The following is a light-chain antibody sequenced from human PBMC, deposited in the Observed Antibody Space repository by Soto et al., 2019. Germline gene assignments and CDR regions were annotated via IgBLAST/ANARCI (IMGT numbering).Light chain of an antibody. CDR3: QQYNTSPWT. Sequence: DIVLTQSPGTLSLSPGERATFSCRASQSVSSDYLAWYQQKPGRAPRLLIYGTSSRATGIPDRFSGSGSGTDFTLTISRLEPEDFAVYFCQQYNTSPWTCGQGTTVEIK. CDR1: QSVSSDY. CDR2: GTS. V-gene: IGKV3-20*01. J-gene: IGKJ1*01.